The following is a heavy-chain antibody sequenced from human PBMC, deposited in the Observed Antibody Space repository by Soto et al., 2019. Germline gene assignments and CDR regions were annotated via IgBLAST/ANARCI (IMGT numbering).Heavy chain of an antibody. V-gene: IGHV4-34*01. CDR2: INHSGST. CDR1: GGSFSGYY. D-gene: IGHD3-3*01. Sequence: SETLSLTCAVYGGSFSGYYWSWIRQPPGKGLEWIGEINHSGSTNYNPSLKSRVTISLDTSKNQFSLKLSSVTAADTAVYYCARFRGGFGVVTASGAFDIWGQGTMVTVSS. J-gene: IGHJ3*02. CDR3: ARFRGGFGVVTASGAFDI.